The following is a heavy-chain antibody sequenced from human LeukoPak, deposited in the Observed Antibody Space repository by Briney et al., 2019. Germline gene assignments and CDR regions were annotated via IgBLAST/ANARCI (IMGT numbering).Heavy chain of an antibody. CDR2: ISHSGST. V-gene: IGHV4-34*01. Sequence: PSETLSLTCAVYGGSFSGYYWSWIRQPPGKGLEWIGEISHSGSTNYNPSLKSRVTISVDTSKNQFSLKLSSVTAADTAVYYCARGRLVYYYDSSGYYYYFDYWGQGTLVTVSS. D-gene: IGHD3-22*01. CDR3: ARGRLVYYYDSSGYYYYFDY. J-gene: IGHJ4*02. CDR1: GGSFSGYY.